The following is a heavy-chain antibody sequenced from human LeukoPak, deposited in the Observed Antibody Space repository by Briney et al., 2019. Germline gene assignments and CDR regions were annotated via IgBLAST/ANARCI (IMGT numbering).Heavy chain of an antibody. V-gene: IGHV3-30*04. Sequence: GGSLRLSCAASGFTFSSYAMHCVRQAPGKGLEWVAVISYDGSNNYYADSVKGRFTMSRDNSKNTLYLQMNSLRAEDTAVYYCAKNGDSERWLQPKFVTHWGQGTLVTVSS. CDR1: GFTFSSYA. D-gene: IGHD5-24*01. CDR3: AKNGDSERWLQPKFVTH. CDR2: ISYDGSNN. J-gene: IGHJ4*02.